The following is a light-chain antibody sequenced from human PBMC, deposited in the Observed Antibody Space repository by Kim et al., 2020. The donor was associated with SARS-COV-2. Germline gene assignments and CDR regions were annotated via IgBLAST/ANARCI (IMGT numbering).Light chain of an antibody. V-gene: IGLV1-40*01. J-gene: IGLJ3*02. CDR1: SSNIGAGYD. CDR2: GNS. CDR3: QSYDSSLSGWV. Sequence: QSVLTQPPSVSGAPGQRVTISSTGSSSNIGAGYDVHWYQQLPGTAPKLLIYGNSNRPSGLPDRFSGSTSGTSASLAITGLQAEDEADYYCQSYDSSLSGWVFGGGTQLTVL.